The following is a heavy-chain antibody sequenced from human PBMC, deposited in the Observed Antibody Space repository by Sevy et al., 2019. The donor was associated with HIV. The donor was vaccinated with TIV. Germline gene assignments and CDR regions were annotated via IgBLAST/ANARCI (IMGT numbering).Heavy chain of an antibody. D-gene: IGHD3-16*01. CDR3: ARAWGDRWYFDL. J-gene: IGHJ2*01. CDR1: GFTFGNYD. CDR2: IGLAGDT. Sequence: GGSLRLSCVASGFTFGNYDMHWVRQAKGKGLEWVSAIGLAGDTYYPGSVKGRFTISREKDKKSLYLQMNSLGAGDTAVYYCARAWGDRWYFDLWGRGTLVTVSS. V-gene: IGHV3-13*01.